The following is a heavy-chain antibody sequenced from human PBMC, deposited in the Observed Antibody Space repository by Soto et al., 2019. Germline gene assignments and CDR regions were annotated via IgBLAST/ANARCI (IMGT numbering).Heavy chain of an antibody. CDR1: GFTFSSYA. J-gene: IGHJ4*02. V-gene: IGHV3-30-3*01. Sequence: QVQLVESGGGVVQPGRSLRLSCAASGFTFSSYAMHCVRQAPGKGLEWVAVISYDGSNKYYADSVKGRFTISRDNSKNTLYLQMNSLRAEDTAVYYCARDRSSGIFDYWGQGTLVTVSS. CDR2: ISYDGSNK. CDR3: ARDRSSGIFDY. D-gene: IGHD6-19*01.